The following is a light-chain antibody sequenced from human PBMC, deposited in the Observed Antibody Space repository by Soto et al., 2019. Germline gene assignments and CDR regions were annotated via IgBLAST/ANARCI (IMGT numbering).Light chain of an antibody. Sequence: PGDRATLSCRASESVSTYLAWYQQKPGQAPSLLIYGASNRAPGIPARFSGSGSGTDFTLTISSLEPEDFAVYFCQQRSVWPITFGQGTRLEI. V-gene: IGKV3-11*01. CDR3: QQRSVWPIT. CDR2: GAS. J-gene: IGKJ5*01. CDR1: ESVSTY.